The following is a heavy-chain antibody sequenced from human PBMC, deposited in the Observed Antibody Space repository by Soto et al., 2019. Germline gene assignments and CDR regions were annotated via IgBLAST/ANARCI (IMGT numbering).Heavy chain of an antibody. V-gene: IGHV1-3*05. D-gene: IGHD3-22*01. Sequence: QVQLVQSGAEEKKPGASVKVSCKASGYSFTNYVMHWVRQAPGQRLECMGWINAGNGNTKYLQKFQGRVTITRDTSASTAYMELSSLRSEDTAIYYCARDGDYDSSGRHRGYDYWGQGTLVTVSS. CDR1: GYSFTNYV. J-gene: IGHJ4*02. CDR3: ARDGDYDSSGRHRGYDY. CDR2: INAGNGNT.